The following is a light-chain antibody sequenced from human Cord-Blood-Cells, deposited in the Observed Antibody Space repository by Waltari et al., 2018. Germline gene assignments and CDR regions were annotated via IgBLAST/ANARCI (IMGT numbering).Light chain of an antibody. CDR2: EGS. CDR3: CSYAGSSTLV. CDR1: SSHVGSYNL. Sequence: QSALTQPASVSWSPGQSITISCTGTSSHVGSYNLVSWYQQHPGKAPKPMVYEGSKRPSGVSNRFSGSKSGNTASLTISGLQAEDEADYYCCSYAGSSTLVFGGGTKLTVL. V-gene: IGLV2-23*01. J-gene: IGLJ3*02.